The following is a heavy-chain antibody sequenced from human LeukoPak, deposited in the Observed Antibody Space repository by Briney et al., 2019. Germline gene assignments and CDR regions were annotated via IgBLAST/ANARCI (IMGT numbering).Heavy chain of an antibody. V-gene: IGHV1-18*01. CDR3: ARQYSDILTGYHRGELYWYFDL. CDR1: GYTFTSYG. CDR2: ISAYNGNT. Sequence: GASMKVSCKASGYTFTSYGISWVRQAPGQGLEWMGWISAYNGNTNYAQKLQGRVTMTTDTSTSTAYMELRSLRSDDTAVYYCARQYSDILTGYHRGELYWYFDLWGRGTLVTVSS. D-gene: IGHD3-9*01. J-gene: IGHJ2*01.